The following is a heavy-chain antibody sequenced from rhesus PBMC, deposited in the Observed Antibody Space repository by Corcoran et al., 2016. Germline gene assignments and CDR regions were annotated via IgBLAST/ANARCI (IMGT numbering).Heavy chain of an antibody. Sequence: EVQLVESGGGLVQPGGSLRLSCTGSGFTFSSYYMYWVRQAPGEGLGWVSAISTGGGSTWYTDSVQRRFTISKENAKNTLYLQMDSLRAEDTAVYYCANLRDYWGQGVLVTVSS. CDR1: GFTFSSYY. J-gene: IGHJ4*01. CDR2: ISTGGGST. D-gene: IGHD2-27*01. CDR3: ANLRDY. V-gene: IGHV3-8*01.